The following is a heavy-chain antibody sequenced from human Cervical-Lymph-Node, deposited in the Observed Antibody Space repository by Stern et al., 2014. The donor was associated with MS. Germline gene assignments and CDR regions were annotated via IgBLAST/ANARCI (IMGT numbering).Heavy chain of an antibody. D-gene: IGHD1-14*01. CDR2: ISTYNGNT. CDR3: ARHSIKGYNCFDT. J-gene: IGHJ5*02. V-gene: IGHV1-18*01. CDR1: GFALTSAG. Sequence: QVQLVESGADLKKPGASVKVSCKASGFALTSAGISWVRQAPGNGLEWMGCISTYNGNTNYAQRFQDRVNMTTDTSTSTAYMELRSLRSDDTAVYYCARHSIKGYNCFDTWGQGTLVTVSS.